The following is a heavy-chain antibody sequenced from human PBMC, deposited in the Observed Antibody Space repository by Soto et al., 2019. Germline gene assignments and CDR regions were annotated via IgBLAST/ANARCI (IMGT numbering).Heavy chain of an antibody. V-gene: IGHV3-23*01. D-gene: IGHD1-26*01. CDR1: GFVFSSYA. Sequence: GGSLRLSCAASGFVFSSYAMSWVRQAPGKGLEWVSSIGVSGGNTYYADSVKGRFTISRDNSKNTLFLQMNNVRVEDTAVYFCARCGTLWYRTNWFDTWGLGTLVTVSS. CDR2: IGVSGGNT. CDR3: ARCGTLWYRTNWFDT. J-gene: IGHJ5*02.